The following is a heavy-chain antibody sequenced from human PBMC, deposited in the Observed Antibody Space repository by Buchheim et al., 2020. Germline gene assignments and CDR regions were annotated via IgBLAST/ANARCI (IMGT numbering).Heavy chain of an antibody. CDR1: GYTFTGYY. D-gene: IGHD3-16*02. CDR3: ARVEYYDYVWRSYRYIYYYGMDV. V-gene: IGHV1-2*02. Sequence: QVQLVQSGAEVKKPGASVKVSCKASGYTFTGYYMHWVRQAPGQGLEWMGWINPNSGGTNYAQKFQGRVTMTRDTSISTAFMELSRLRSDDTAVYYCARVEYYDYVWRSYRYIYYYGMDVWGRGTT. J-gene: IGHJ6*02. CDR2: INPNSGGT.